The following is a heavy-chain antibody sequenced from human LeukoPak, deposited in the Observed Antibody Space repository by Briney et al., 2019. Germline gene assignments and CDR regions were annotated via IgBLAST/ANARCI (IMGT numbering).Heavy chain of an antibody. CDR1: GGSFSGYY. V-gene: IGHV4-34*01. J-gene: IGHJ5*02. CDR2: INHSGST. CDR3: ARGHGWFDP. Sequence: SETLSLTCAVYGGSFSGYYWSWIRQPPGRGLEWIGEINHSGSTNYNPSLKSRVTISVDTSKNQFSLKLSSVTAADTAVYYCARGHGWFDPWGQGTLVTVSS. D-gene: IGHD4-17*01.